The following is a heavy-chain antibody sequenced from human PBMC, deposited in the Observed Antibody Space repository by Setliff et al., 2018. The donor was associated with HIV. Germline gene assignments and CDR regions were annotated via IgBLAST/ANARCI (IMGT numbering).Heavy chain of an antibody. D-gene: IGHD3-10*01. CDR1: GYTLGGNY. Sequence: ASVKVSCKASGYTLGGNYMHWVRQAPGQGLEWMGWIDPNSGGTNYAQKFQGRVTITRDTSTNTAYMEMTRLRSDDTAVYSCARGGDDYGPGTWTFDSWGQGTLVTVSS. CDR3: ARGGDDYGPGTWTFDS. V-gene: IGHV1-2*02. J-gene: IGHJ4*02. CDR2: IDPNSGGT.